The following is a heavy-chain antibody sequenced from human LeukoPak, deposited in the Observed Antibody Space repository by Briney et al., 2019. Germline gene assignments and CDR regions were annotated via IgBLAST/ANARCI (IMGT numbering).Heavy chain of an antibody. V-gene: IGHV4-59*13. CDR1: GGSISSYY. Sequence: PSETLSFTCTVSGGSISSYYWNWIRQPPGKGLEWIGYIYYTGITNYNPSLKSRVTMSVDTSKNQFSLRLTSVTAADTAVYYCAREEVGAFDHWGQGTLVTVSS. J-gene: IGHJ4*02. D-gene: IGHD1-26*01. CDR3: AREEVGAFDH. CDR2: IYYTGIT.